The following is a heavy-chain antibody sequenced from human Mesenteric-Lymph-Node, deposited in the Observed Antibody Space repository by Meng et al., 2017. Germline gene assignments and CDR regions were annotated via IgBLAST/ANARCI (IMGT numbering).Heavy chain of an antibody. J-gene: IGHJ3*02. Sequence: ASVKVSCKASGFTFTSHGFTWVRQAPGQGLECMGWISAYNGRTNYAQKFQDRVTMTTDASTSTAYMELSRLRSDDTAVYYCATIVRGAPDAFDIWGQGTMVTVSS. CDR2: ISAYNGRT. V-gene: IGHV1-18*01. CDR3: ATIVRGAPDAFDI. D-gene: IGHD3-10*01. CDR1: GFTFTSHG.